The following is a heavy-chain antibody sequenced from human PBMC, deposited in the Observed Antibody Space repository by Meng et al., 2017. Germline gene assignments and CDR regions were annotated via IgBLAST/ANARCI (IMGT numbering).Heavy chain of an antibody. CDR3: ASSSMAVAGIPRIALFY. CDR2: ISYDGSNK. J-gene: IGHJ4*02. Sequence: GERVGSGGGVVQPGRSLGLSCAASGFTFSSYAMHWVRQAPGKGLEWVAVISYDGSNKYYADSVKGRFTISRDNSKNTLYLQMNSLRAEDTAVYYCASSSMAVAGIPRIALFYWGQGTLVTVSS. V-gene: IGHV3-30*01. CDR1: GFTFSSYA. D-gene: IGHD6-19*01.